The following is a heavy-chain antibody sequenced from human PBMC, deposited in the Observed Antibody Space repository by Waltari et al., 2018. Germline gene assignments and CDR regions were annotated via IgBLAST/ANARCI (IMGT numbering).Heavy chain of an antibody. CDR3: ARWGSYGDSYYFDY. V-gene: IGHV1-2*02. CDR1: GYPFTGYY. CDR2: INPNSGGT. D-gene: IGHD4-17*01. J-gene: IGHJ4*02. Sequence: QVQLVQSGAEVKKPGASVKVSCKASGYPFTGYYMHWLLQAPGQGLEWMGWINPNSGGTNYAQKFQGRVTMTRDTSISTAYMELSRLRSDDTAVYYCARWGSYGDSYYFDYWGQGTLVTVSS.